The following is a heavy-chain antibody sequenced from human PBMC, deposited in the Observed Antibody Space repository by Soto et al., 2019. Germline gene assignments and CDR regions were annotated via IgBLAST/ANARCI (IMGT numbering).Heavy chain of an antibody. CDR1: EFTFSSFW. CDR2: IKQDGSEK. Sequence: PGGSLRLSCAAFEFTFSSFWMNWVRQAPGKGLEWVANIKQDGSEKYYVESVKGRFTISRDNAKKSLFLQMNSLRAEDTAVYYCARASRSAYTGYVLEHWGQGALVTVSS. J-gene: IGHJ4*02. V-gene: IGHV3-7*01. CDR3: ARASRSAYTGYVLEH. D-gene: IGHD5-12*01.